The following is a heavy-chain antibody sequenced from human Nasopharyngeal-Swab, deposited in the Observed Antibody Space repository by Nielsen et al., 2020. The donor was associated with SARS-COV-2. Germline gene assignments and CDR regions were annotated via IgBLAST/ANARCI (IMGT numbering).Heavy chain of an antibody. CDR2: INHSGST. V-gene: IGHV4-34*01. CDR3: ARDGAAHPPGYSYYVDV. J-gene: IGHJ6*03. Sequence: SETLSLTCAVYGGSFSGYYWSWTRQPTGKGLEWIGEINHSGSTNYNPSLKGRVTISVDTSKNQFSLKLSSETAAHTAVYYCARDGAAHPPGYSYYVDVWGKGTTVTVSS. D-gene: IGHD6-13*01. CDR1: GGSFSGYY.